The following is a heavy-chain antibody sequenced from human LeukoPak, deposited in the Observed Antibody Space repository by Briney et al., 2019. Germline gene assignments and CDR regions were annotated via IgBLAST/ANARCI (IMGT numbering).Heavy chain of an antibody. CDR1: GFIFSTYA. Sequence: GGSLRLSCAASGFIFSTYAMSWVRQAPGKGLEWVSAISSTGGRTYYGDSVQGRFTISRDNSKDTLYLQMNSLRDEDTAVYYCAKRPSDYGDYVTYFDYWGQGTLVTVSS. D-gene: IGHD4-17*01. CDR3: AKRPSDYGDYVTYFDY. J-gene: IGHJ4*02. CDR2: ISSTGGRT. V-gene: IGHV3-23*01.